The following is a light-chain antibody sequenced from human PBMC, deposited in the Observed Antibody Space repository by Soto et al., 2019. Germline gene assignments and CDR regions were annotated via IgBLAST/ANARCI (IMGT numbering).Light chain of an antibody. CDR3: QKYNSAPFT. Sequence: DIQMTQSPSSLSASVGDRVTITCRASQDISNLLVWFQQKPGKVPNLLIYGASTLQSGVPSRFSGSGSATDLNLTISSLQPEDVATYFCQKYNSAPFTFGPGPTVDLK. V-gene: IGKV1-27*01. CDR2: GAS. J-gene: IGKJ3*01. CDR1: QDISNL.